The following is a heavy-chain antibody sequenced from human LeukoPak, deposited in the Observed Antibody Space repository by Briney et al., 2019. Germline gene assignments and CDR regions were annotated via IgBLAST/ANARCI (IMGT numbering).Heavy chain of an antibody. D-gene: IGHD3-10*01. CDR1: GGSISGYY. CDR2: IFYSGTT. CDR3: ARVFDSGSQAYFYYMDV. V-gene: IGHV4-59*01. J-gene: IGHJ6*03. Sequence: SETLSLTCTVSGGSISGYYWGWIRQPPGKGLEYIGFIFYSGTTNYNPSLKSRVTMSVDTSKNQFSLKVSSVTAADTAVYYCARVFDSGSQAYFYYMDVWGKGTTVTIFS.